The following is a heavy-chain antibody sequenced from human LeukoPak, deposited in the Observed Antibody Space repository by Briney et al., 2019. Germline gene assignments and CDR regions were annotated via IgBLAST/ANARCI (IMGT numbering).Heavy chain of an antibody. Sequence: GGSLRLSCAASEFTFRNSAMSWVRQAPGTGLEWVSSISGHVHSTYYADSVEGRFTISRDDFKNTLYLQMNSLRADDTAIYYCANHRTPDRYHWNYFDYWGQGTLVTVSS. J-gene: IGHJ4*02. CDR2: ISGHVHST. V-gene: IGHV3-23*01. CDR1: EFTFRNSA. CDR3: ANHRTPDRYHWNYFDY. D-gene: IGHD1-20*01.